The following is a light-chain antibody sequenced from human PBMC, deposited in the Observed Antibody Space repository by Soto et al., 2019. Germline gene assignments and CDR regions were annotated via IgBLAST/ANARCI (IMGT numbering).Light chain of an antibody. CDR2: GAS. CDR1: QSVSSN. J-gene: IGKJ4*01. Sequence: EIVMTQSPATLSVSPGERATLSCRASQSVSSNLAWHQQKPGQAPRLLIDGASTRATGIPARFSGSGSGTEFTLTISSLQSEDFAVYYCHQYNNWPPLTFGGGTKVEIK. V-gene: IGKV3-15*01. CDR3: HQYNNWPPLT.